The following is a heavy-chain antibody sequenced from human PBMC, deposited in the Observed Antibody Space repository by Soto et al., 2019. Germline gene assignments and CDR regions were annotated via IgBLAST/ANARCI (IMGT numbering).Heavy chain of an antibody. CDR1: VGSFSGYY. V-gene: IGHV4-34*01. J-gene: IGHJ6*02. CDR2: INHSGST. CDR3: ATGVDWDYYYGMDF. Sequence: PSETLSLTCAVYVGSFSGYYWSWIRQPPGKGLECIGEINHSGSTNYNPSLKSRVTISVDTSKNQFSLKLSSVTAADTAVYYCATGVDWDYYYGMDFWGQGTTVTLSS. D-gene: IGHD3-9*01.